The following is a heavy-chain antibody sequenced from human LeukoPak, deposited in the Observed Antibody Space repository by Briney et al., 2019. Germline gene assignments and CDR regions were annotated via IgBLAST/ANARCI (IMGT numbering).Heavy chain of an antibody. Sequence: SETLSLTCTVSGGSISRSSYYWGCIRKPPGKGLEWIGSIHYSGIIYYNPSLKSRVTISVDTSKNHFSLKLSSVTAADTAVYYCARHQEVDFDLWGRGTLVTVSS. J-gene: IGHJ2*01. CDR2: IHYSGII. V-gene: IGHV4-39*01. CDR3: ARHQEVDFDL. CDR1: GGSISRSSYY.